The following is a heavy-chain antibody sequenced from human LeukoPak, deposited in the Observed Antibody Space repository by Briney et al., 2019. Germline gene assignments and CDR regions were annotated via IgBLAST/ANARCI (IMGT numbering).Heavy chain of an antibody. CDR2: IHPNCVNT. Sequence: GESLRLSCEASGFPFSNNGMAWVRQAPGKGLEWVSSIHPNCVNTHYADSVKGRFPISRDTPKNTLFLQMNTLRADATAFHYCARDTLGEGEDANYAVYYFDYWGQGTVVTVSS. CDR1: GFPFSNNG. D-gene: IGHD4/OR15-4a*01. CDR3: ARDTLGEGEDANYAVYYFDY. V-gene: IGHV3-23*01. J-gene: IGHJ4*02.